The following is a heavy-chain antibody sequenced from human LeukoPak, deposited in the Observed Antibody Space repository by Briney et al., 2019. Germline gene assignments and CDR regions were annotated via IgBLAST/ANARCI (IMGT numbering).Heavy chain of an antibody. J-gene: IGHJ4*02. CDR2: MSYDGSNK. D-gene: IGHD3-3*01. CDR3: AKERGSRFDFWSGFDY. V-gene: IGHV3-30*18. CDR1: GFTFISYG. Sequence: GRSLGLSCAVSGFTFISYGIHWVRQAPGKGLEWVAFMSYDGSNKCYADSVKGRFTISRDNSRNTLFLQMNSLRPEDTAVYSCAKERGSRFDFWSGFDYWGQGTLVTVSS.